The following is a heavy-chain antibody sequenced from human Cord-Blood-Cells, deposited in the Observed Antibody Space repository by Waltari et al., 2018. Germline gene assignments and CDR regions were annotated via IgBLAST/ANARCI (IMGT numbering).Heavy chain of an antibody. CDR2: MNPNSGNT. V-gene: IGHV1-8*03. CDR1: GTPFTSSD. CDR3: ARGDRGVRGVINY. D-gene: IGHD3-10*01. J-gene: IGHJ4*02. Sequence: QVQLVQSGAEVKKPGASVKVSCKASGTPFTSSDYNWVSPATGQGLGWMGWMNPNSGNTGDDKKFQGRVTITRNTSISTAYRELGSLRSEDAAVYYCARGDRGVRGVINYWGQGTLVTVSS.